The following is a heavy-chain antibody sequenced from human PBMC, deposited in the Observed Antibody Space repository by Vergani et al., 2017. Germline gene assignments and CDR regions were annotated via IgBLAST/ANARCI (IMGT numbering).Heavy chain of an antibody. J-gene: IGHJ6*02. D-gene: IGHD4-17*01. CDR3: ARATVTPRFYYYYGMDV. V-gene: IGHV4-61*01. CDR2: IYYSGST. CDR1: GGSVSSGSYY. Sequence: QVQLQESGPGLVKPSETLSLTCTVSGGSVSSGSYYWSWIRQPPGKGLEWIGYIYYSGSTNYNPSLKSRVTISVDTSKNQFSLKLSSVTAADTAVYYCARATVTPRFYYYYGMDVWGQGTTVTVSS.